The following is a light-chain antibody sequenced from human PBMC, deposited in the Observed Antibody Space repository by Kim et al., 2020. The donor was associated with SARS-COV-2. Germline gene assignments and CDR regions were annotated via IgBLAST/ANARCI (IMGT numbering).Light chain of an antibody. CDR3: QTYDRSLKVSV. Sequence: QSVLTQPPSVSGAPGQRVTISCTGSDSNIGSGSDVNWYQQLPGAVPRLLIYGNMNRPSGVSDRFSASKSGASASLAITGLLPEDEADYYCQTYDRSLKVSVFGGGTQLTVL. V-gene: IGLV1-40*01. CDR2: GNM. CDR1: DSNIGSGSD. J-gene: IGLJ2*01.